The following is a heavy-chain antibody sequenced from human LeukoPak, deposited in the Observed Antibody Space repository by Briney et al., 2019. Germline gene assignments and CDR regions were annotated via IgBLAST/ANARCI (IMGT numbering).Heavy chain of an antibody. J-gene: IGHJ5*02. CDR1: GGSISSYY. D-gene: IGHD3-22*01. Sequence: SETLSLTCTVSGGSISSYYWSWIRQPPGKGLEWIGYIYYSGSTNYNPSLKSRVTISVDTSKNQFSLKLSSVTTADTAVYYCAAMIVVVITTETGWFDPWGQGTLVTVSS. V-gene: IGHV4-59*01. CDR3: AAMIVVVITTETGWFDP. CDR2: IYYSGST.